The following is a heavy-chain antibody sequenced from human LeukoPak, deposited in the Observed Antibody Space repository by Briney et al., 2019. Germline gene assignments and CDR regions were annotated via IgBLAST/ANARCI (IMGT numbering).Heavy chain of an antibody. J-gene: IGHJ4*01. Sequence: PSETLSLTCTISGGSIGRINYFWGWIRQAPGKGLEWIVSMSYSGHTYYNPSLKSRVTTSIDTSKNQLSLNLKSVTAADTAVYYCARDRDVDDFDSWGHGTLVTVSS. D-gene: IGHD2-15*01. CDR2: MSYSGHT. V-gene: IGHV4-39*07. CDR1: GGSIGRINYF. CDR3: ARDRDVDDFDS.